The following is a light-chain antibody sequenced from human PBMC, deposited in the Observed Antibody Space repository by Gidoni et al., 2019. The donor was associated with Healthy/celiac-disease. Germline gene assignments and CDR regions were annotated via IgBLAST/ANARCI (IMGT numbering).Light chain of an antibody. CDR3: QQYGGSPVT. V-gene: IGKV3-20*01. J-gene: IGKJ2*01. Sequence: NVLTQSPGTLSLSPGERATLSCRASQSVSSSYLAWYQQKPGQAPRLLIYGASRRATGIPDRFSGSGSGTDFTLTISRLEPEDFAVYYCQQYGGSPVTFGQGTKLEIK. CDR2: GAS. CDR1: QSVSSSY.